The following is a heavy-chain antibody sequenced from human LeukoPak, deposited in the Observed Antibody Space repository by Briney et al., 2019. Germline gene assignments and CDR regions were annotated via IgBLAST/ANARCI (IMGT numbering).Heavy chain of an antibody. Sequence: PGGSLRLYCAASGFTFSSYSMNWVRQAPGKGLEWVSSISSSSSYIYYADSVKGRFTISRDNAKNSLYLQMNSLRAEDTAVYYCAREGGAYYDSSGYHFFDYWGQGTLVTVSS. D-gene: IGHD3-22*01. CDR1: GFTFSSYS. CDR3: AREGGAYYDSSGYHFFDY. J-gene: IGHJ4*02. V-gene: IGHV3-21*01. CDR2: ISSSSSYI.